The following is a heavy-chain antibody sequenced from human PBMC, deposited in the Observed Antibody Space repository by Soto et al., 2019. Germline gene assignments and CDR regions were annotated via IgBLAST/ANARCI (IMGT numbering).Heavy chain of an antibody. Sequence: GGSLRLSCAVPGFIFSRYSMNGVRQAPGKGLEWVSSIGTSGSYIYDTDSVTGRFTISRDNTKDSLYLQMNSLRAEYTAIYYCARGSAFIGLDYWGQGTPVTVSS. CDR2: IGTSGSYI. J-gene: IGHJ4*02. CDR1: GFIFSRYS. CDR3: ARGSAFIGLDY. D-gene: IGHD1-26*01. V-gene: IGHV3-21*01.